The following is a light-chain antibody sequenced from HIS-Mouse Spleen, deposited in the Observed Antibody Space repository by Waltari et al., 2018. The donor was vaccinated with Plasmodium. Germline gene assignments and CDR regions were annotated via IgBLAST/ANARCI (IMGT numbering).Light chain of an antibody. J-gene: IGKJ3*01. V-gene: IGKV3-15*01. CDR2: GAS. CDR3: QQYNNWPFT. Sequence: VMTQSPATLSVSPGERDSLSCRASQSVSSNLAWYQQKPGQAPRLLIYGASTRATGIPARFSGSGSGTEFTLTISSLQSEDFAVYYCQQYNNWPFTFGPGTKVDIK. CDR1: QSVSSN.